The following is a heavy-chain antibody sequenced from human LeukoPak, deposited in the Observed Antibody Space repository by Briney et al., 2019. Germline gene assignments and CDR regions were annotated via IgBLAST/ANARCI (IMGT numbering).Heavy chain of an antibody. V-gene: IGHV3-7*03. CDR1: GFTFSSYW. D-gene: IGHD6-13*01. J-gene: IGHJ4*02. CDR2: IKQDGSEK. Sequence: QPGGSLRLSCAASGFTFSSYWMSWVRQAPGKWLEWVANIKQDGSEKYYVDSVKGRFTISRDNAKNSLYLQMNSLRAEDTAVYYCARVAAAGIFDYWGQGTLVTVSS. CDR3: ARVAAAGIFDY.